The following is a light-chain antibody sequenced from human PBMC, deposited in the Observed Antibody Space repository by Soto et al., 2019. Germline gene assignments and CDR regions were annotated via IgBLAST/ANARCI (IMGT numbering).Light chain of an antibody. CDR1: QSVSRN. CDR3: QQYNVWTLT. CDR2: VAS. J-gene: IGKJ4*01. V-gene: IGKV3-15*01. Sequence: EIVMTQSPATLSVSPGERATLSCRASQSVSRNLAWYQQKPGQTPKLLIYVASTRATGIPARFSGSGSGPEFTLTISSLQSEDFAVYYCQQYNVWTLTFGGGTKVEFK.